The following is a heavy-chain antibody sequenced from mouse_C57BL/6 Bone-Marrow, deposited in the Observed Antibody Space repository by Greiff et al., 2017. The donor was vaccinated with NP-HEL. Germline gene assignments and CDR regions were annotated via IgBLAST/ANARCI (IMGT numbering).Heavy chain of an antibody. CDR2: ILPGSGST. CDR3: ARRGYYYGSSWFAY. V-gene: IGHV1-9*01. J-gene: IGHJ3*01. CDR1: GYTFTGYW. D-gene: IGHD1-1*01. Sequence: QVQLQQSGAELMKPGASVKLSCTATGYTFTGYWIEWVKQRPGHGLEWIGEILPGSGSTNYNEKFKGKATFTADTSSNTAYMQLSSLTTADSAIDYCARRGYYYGSSWFAYWGQGTLVTVSA.